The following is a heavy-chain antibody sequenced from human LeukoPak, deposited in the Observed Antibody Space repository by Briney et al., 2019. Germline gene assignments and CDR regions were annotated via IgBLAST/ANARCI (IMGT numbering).Heavy chain of an antibody. CDR3: AELITMIGGV. V-gene: IGHV3-7*01. CDR1: GFTSSSYW. J-gene: IGHJ6*04. CDR2: IKQDGSEK. D-gene: IGHD3-10*02. Sequence: GGSLRLSCAASGFTSSSYWMSWVRQAPGKGLEWVANIKQDGSEKYYVDSVKGRFTISRDNAKNSLYLQMNSLRAEDTAVYYCAELITMIGGVWGKGTTVTISS.